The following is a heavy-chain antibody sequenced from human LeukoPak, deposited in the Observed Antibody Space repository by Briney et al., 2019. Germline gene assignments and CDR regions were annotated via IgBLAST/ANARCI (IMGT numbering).Heavy chain of an antibody. CDR2: ISSSSSYI. CDR1: GFTFSSHS. D-gene: IGHD3-10*01. V-gene: IGHV3-21*01. Sequence: GGSLRLSCAASGFTFSSHSMNWVRQAPGKGLEWVSSISSSSSYIYYADSVKGRFTISRDNAKNSLYLQMNSLRAEDTAVYYCARDRYYYGARGWFDPWGQGTLVTVSS. CDR3: ARDRYYYGARGWFDP. J-gene: IGHJ5*02.